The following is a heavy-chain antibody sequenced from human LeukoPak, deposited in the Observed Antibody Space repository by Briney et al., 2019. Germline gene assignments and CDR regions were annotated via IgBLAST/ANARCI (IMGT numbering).Heavy chain of an antibody. CDR1: CGSISNYY. CDR2: IYYSGST. V-gene: IGHV4-59*08. CDR3: ARRMYGSSLDY. D-gene: IGHD6-6*01. Sequence: PSETLSLTCTVSCGSISNYYWSWIRQPPGKGLEWIAFIYYSGSTTYNPSLKSRVTISVDTSKNQFSLNLSSVTAADTAVYYCARRMYGSSLDYWGQGTLVTVSS. J-gene: IGHJ4*02.